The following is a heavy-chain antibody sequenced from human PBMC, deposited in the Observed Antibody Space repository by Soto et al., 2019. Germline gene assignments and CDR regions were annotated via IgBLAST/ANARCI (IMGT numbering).Heavy chain of an antibody. D-gene: IGHD3-22*01. CDR3: ARAGYYYDSSGYYIDAFDI. V-gene: IGHV4-30-2*01. J-gene: IGHJ3*02. CDR1: GGSISSGGYS. Sequence: QLQLQESGSGLVKPSQTLSLTCAVSGGSISSGGYSWSWIRQPPGKGLEWIGYIYHSGSTYYNPSLKRRVTISVDRSKNQFSLKLSSVTAAATAVYYWARAGYYYDSSGYYIDAFDIWGQGTMVTVSS. CDR2: IYHSGST.